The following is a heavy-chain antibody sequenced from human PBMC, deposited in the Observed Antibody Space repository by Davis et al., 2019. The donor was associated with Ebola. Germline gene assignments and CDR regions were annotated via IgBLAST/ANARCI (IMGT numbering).Heavy chain of an antibody. D-gene: IGHD3-3*02. CDR1: GFTFSSYG. CDR2: ISYDGSNK. V-gene: IGHV3-30*18. CDR3: AKELAEEDV. Sequence: PGGSLRLSCAASGFTFSSYGMHWVRQAPGKGLEWVAVISYDGSNKYYADSVKGRFTISRDNSKNTLYLQMNSLRAEDTAVYYCAKELAEEDVWGQGTTVTVSS. J-gene: IGHJ6*02.